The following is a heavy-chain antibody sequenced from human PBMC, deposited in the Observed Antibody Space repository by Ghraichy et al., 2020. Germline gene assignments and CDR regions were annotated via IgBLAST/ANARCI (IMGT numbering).Heavy chain of an antibody. CDR2: IYYSGST. J-gene: IGHJ5*02. V-gene: IGHV4-59*01. D-gene: IGHD3-3*01. CDR3: ARAWQRITIFGVVINWFDP. CDR1: GGSISSYY. Sequence: SETLSLTCTVSGGSISSYYWSWIRQPPGKGLEWIGYIYYSGSTNYNPSLKSRVTISVDTSKNQFSLKLSSVTAADTAVYYCARAWQRITIFGVVINWFDPWGQGTLVTVSS.